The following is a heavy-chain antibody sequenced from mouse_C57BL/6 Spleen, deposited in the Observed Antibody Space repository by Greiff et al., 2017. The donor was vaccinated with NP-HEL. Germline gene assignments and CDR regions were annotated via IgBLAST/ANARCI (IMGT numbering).Heavy chain of an antibody. J-gene: IGHJ2*01. CDR2: IDPSDSYT. D-gene: IGHD4-1*02. Sequence: QVQLQQSGAELVKPGASVKLSCKASGYTFTSYWMQWVKQRPGQGLEWIGEIDPSDSYTNYNQKFKGKATLTVDTSSSTAYMQLSSLTSEDSAVYYCARWQLGGDYWGQGTTLTVSS. CDR1: GYTFTSYW. CDR3: ARWQLGGDY. V-gene: IGHV1-50*01.